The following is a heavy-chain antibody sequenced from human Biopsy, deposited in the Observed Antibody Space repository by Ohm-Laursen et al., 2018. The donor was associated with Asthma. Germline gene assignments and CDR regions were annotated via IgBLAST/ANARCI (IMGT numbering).Heavy chain of an antibody. V-gene: IGHV4-59*12. CDR3: ARTTYGHDGFDP. CDR2: VYYSGST. CDR1: GGSINNFY. J-gene: IGHJ5*02. D-gene: IGHD4-17*01. Sequence: SETPSLTCAVSGGSINNFYWSWIRQPPGKGLESIGHVYYSGSTNYNPSLKSRVTISVDASKNQFSLSLTSVTAADTAVYYCARTTYGHDGFDPWGQGTLVTVSS.